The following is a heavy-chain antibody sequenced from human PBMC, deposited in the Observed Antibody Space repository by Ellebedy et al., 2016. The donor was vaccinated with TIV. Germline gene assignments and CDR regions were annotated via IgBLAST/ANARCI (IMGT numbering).Heavy chain of an antibody. Sequence: ASVKVSXKTSSYTFTSYSINWVRQAPGQGLEWMGIIVPSGGSTNFAPKFQDRVTMTRDTSTSTVYMELSSLRSEDTAVFYCARELPSSYYFDYWGQGTLVTVSS. J-gene: IGHJ4*02. CDR3: ARELPSSYYFDY. CDR2: IVPSGGST. CDR1: SYTFTSYS. V-gene: IGHV1-46*01.